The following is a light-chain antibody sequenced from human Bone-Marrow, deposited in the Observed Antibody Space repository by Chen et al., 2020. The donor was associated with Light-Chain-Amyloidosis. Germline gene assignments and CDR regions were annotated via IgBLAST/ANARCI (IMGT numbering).Light chain of an antibody. CDR2: RDT. V-gene: IGLV3-25*03. Sequence: SYELTQPPSVSVSPGQTARITCSGDDLPTKYAYWYQQKPGQAPVLVIHRDTGRPSGISEGFAGSSSGTTATLTISGVKAEDEADYHCQSADSSGTYEVIFGGGTKLTVL. CDR1: DLPTKY. J-gene: IGLJ2*01. CDR3: QSADSSGTYEVI.